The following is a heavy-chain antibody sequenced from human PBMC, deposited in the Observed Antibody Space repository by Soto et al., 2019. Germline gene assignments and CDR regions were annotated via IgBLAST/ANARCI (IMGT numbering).Heavy chain of an antibody. D-gene: IGHD1-26*01. J-gene: IGHJ4*02. Sequence: SETLSLTCTVSGGSMSSSNWSNWVRQSPGKGLEWIGEAHHSGRTNYNPSLKSRVTISVDKSKNHFSLKLSSVTAADTAVYYCARSEATGLDYWGQGTLVTVSS. CDR2: AHHSGRT. CDR3: ARSEATGLDY. CDR1: GGSMSSSNW. V-gene: IGHV4-4*02.